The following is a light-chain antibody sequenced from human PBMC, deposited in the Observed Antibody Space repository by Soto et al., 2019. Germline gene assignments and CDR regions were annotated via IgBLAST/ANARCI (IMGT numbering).Light chain of an antibody. CDR2: EVS. Sequence: QSVLTQPASVSGSPGQSITISCAGTSSAFASYNFVSWYQHYPGKAPKLIIYEVSNRPSGVSNRFSGSKSGNTASLTISGLQAEDEADYYCSSYTTTSTLIIFGGGTKLTVL. V-gene: IGLV2-14*01. CDR1: SSAFASYNF. CDR3: SSYTTTSTLII. J-gene: IGLJ2*01.